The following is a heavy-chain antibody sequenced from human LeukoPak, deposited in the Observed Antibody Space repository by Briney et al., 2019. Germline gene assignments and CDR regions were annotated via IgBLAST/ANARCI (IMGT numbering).Heavy chain of an antibody. J-gene: IGHJ3*02. D-gene: IGHD3-3*01. Sequence: GGSLRLSCAASGFIFSDYYMSWIRQAPGKGLEGVSYISSSGSTKYYADSVKGRFTISRDNAKNSLYLQMNSLRAEDTAVYYCARAYDFWSGYLVEAFYIWGQGTMVTVSS. CDR1: GFIFSDYY. V-gene: IGHV3-11*01. CDR2: ISSSGSTK. CDR3: ARAYDFWSGYLVEAFYI.